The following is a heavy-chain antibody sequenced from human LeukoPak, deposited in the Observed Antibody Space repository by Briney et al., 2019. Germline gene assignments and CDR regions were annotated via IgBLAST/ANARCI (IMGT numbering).Heavy chain of an antibody. CDR3: ARVMAGYCSGGSCYGRD. CDR1: GGTFSSYA. D-gene: IGHD2-15*01. Sequence: GASVKVSCKASGGTFSSYAISWVRQAPGQGLEWMGGIIPILGIANHAQKFQGRVTITADKSTSTAYMELSSLRSEDTAVYYCARVMAGYCSGGSCYGRDWGQGTLVTVSS. CDR2: IIPILGIA. V-gene: IGHV1-69*10. J-gene: IGHJ4*02.